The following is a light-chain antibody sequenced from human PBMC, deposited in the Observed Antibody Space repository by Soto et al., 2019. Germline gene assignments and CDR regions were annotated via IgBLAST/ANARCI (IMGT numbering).Light chain of an antibody. CDR3: QQYKNWPPLS. Sequence: EIVMTQSPATLSVSPGERATLSCRASQSVSTNLAWYQQKPGQAPRLLIYGASTSATGIAARFSGSGSGTEFTLTISGLQSEDFAVYFCQQYKNWPPLSFGQGTRLEIK. CDR1: QSVSTN. J-gene: IGKJ5*01. V-gene: IGKV3-15*01. CDR2: GAS.